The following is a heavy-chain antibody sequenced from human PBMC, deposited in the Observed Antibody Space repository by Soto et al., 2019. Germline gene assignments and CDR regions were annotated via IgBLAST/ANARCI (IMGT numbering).Heavy chain of an antibody. V-gene: IGHV3-30-3*01. D-gene: IGHD7-27*01. CDR2: ISYDGSHK. CDR1: GFTFTNYA. CDR3: ARKGDPTNWGSGNAFDV. J-gene: IGHJ3*01. Sequence: QVQLVESGGGVVQPGRSLRLSCAASGFTFTNYAIHWVRQAPGKGLEWVAVISYDGSHKYYADPVKGRFTISRDNSKNTLYLQMNSRRGEDTAVYYCARKGDPTNWGSGNAFDVWGQGTMVTVSS.